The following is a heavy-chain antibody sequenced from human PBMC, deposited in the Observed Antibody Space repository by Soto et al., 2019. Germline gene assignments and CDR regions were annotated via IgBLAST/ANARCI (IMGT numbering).Heavy chain of an antibody. CDR1: GYTFTSYA. CDR2: INAGNGNT. CDR3: ARGVSSSSWYVCCYYYYGMDV. Sequence: ASVKVSCKASGYTFTSYAMHWVRQAPGQRLEWMGWINAGNGNTKYSQKFQGRVTITRDTSASTAYMELSSLRSEDTAVYYCARGVSSSSWYVCCYYYYGMDVWGQGTTVTV. D-gene: IGHD6-13*01. J-gene: IGHJ6*02. V-gene: IGHV1-3*01.